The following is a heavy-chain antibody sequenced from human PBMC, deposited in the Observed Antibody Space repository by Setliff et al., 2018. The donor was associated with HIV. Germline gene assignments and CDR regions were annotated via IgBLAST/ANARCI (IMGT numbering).Heavy chain of an antibody. CDR1: GVSSSSHY. V-gene: IGHV4-59*11. J-gene: IGHJ2*01. D-gene: IGHD6-13*01. Sequence: PSETLSLTCTVSGVSSSSHYWSWIRQPPGKGLEWIGFIYYSGSTNYNPSLKSRVTLSVDTSKNQFSLKLSSVTAADTAVYYCARELRQQLVPGWYFDLWGRGTLVTVSS. CDR3: ARELRQQLVPGWYFDL. CDR2: IYYSGST.